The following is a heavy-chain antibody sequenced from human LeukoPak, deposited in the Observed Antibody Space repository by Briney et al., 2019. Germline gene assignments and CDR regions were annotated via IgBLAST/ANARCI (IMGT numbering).Heavy chain of an antibody. V-gene: IGHV4-31*03. CDR2: IYYGGST. CDR1: GGSISSGGYY. D-gene: IGHD5-18*01. Sequence: SQTLSLTCTVSGGSISSGGYYWSWIRQHPGKGLEWIGYIYYGGSTYYNPSLKSRVTISVDTSKNQFSLKLSSVTAADTAVYYCARQIGVYSYAPEYFDYWGQGTLVTVSS. J-gene: IGHJ4*02. CDR3: ARQIGVYSYAPEYFDY.